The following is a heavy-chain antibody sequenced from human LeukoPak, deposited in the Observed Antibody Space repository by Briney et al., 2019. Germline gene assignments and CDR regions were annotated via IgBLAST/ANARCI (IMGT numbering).Heavy chain of an antibody. D-gene: IGHD3-22*01. V-gene: IGHV1-8*01. CDR3: ARFTYYYDSSGYYPPGP. J-gene: IGHJ5*02. CDR2: MNPNSGNT. CDR1: GYTFTSYE. Sequence: ASVKVSCKASGYTFTSYEINWVRQATGQGLEWMGWMNPNSGNTGYAQKFQGRVTMTRNTSISTAYMELSSLRSEDTAVYYCARFTYYYDSSGYYPPGPWGQGTLVTVSS.